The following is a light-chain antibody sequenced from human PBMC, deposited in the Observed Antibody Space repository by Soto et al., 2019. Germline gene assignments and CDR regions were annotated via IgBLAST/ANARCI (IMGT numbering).Light chain of an antibody. CDR3: NSYTGGSTHVV. Sequence: QSALTQPASVSGSPGQSIAISCTGTSSDVGGYNYVSWYQQRPGKAPKLIIYDVYYRPSGVSDRFSGSKSGNTASLIISGLQAEDGGDYYCNSYTGGSTHVVFGGGTKVTVL. CDR1: SSDVGGYNY. J-gene: IGLJ2*01. CDR2: DVY. V-gene: IGLV2-14*01.